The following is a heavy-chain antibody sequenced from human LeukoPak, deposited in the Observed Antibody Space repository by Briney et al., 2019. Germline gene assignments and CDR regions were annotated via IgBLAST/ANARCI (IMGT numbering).Heavy chain of an antibody. V-gene: IGHV3-20*04. J-gene: IGHJ4*02. CDR2: LNWNGDNT. Sequence: RPGGSLRLSCAASGFIFDDYGMSWVRHTPGKGLEWVSGLNWNGDNTGYADSVKGRFTISRDNAKNSLYLQMNSLRVEDTALYYCARAPPYGSGTFDYWGQGTLVTVSS. D-gene: IGHD2-15*01. CDR1: GFIFDDYG. CDR3: ARAPPYGSGTFDY.